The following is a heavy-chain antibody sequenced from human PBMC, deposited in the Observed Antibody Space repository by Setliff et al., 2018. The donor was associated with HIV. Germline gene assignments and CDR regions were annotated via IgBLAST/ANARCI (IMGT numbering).Heavy chain of an antibody. V-gene: IGHV4-39*02. CDR3: AREFSSSSFDQ. D-gene: IGHD6-6*01. CDR1: GGSISSGSHY. Sequence: PSETLSLTCSASGGSISSGSHYWGWIRQAPGKGLEWIGNIYYSGTTFYNPSLKSRVSISVDTSRNEFSLKLTSVTAADTAVYYCAREFSSSSFDQWGQGTLVTVSS. J-gene: IGHJ4*02. CDR2: IYYSGTT.